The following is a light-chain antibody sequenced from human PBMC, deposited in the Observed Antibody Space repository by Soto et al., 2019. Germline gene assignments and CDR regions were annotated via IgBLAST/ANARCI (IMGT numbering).Light chain of an antibody. CDR2: GIS. CDR3: QQYGSSPRYT. Sequence: IVLKQSPGTLSLSPGERATLSCRTSQTVNNNYFAWYQQKPGQAPRLLMYGISSRATGIPDRFSGSESGTDFTLTISRLEPEDFAMYYCQQYGSSPRYTFGQGTKLEIK. CDR1: QTVNNNY. J-gene: IGKJ2*01. V-gene: IGKV3-20*01.